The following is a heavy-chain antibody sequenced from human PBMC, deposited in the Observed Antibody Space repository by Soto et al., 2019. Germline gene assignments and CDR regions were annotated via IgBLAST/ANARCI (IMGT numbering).Heavy chain of an antibody. D-gene: IGHD1-26*01. J-gene: IGHJ4*02. Sequence: SETLSLTCNVSGGSMSRYYWSWIRQPAGKGLEWIGRVWTSGSTNYNPSLKSRVTMSIDTSNNHFSLKLNSVTAADTAAYYCARTVGAAYYFDFWGQGTLVTVSS. CDR3: ARTVGAAYYFDF. V-gene: IGHV4-4*07. CDR1: GGSMSRYY. CDR2: VWTSGST.